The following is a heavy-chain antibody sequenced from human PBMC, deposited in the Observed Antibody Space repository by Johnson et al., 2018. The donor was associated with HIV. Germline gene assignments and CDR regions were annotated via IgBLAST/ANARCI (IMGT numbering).Heavy chain of an antibody. V-gene: IGHV3-72*01. D-gene: IGHD1-14*01. Sequence: MQLVESGGGLVQPGGSLRLSCAASGFTFSDHYMDWVRQAPGKGLEWVGRTRNKANSYTTEYAASVKGRFTISRDDSKNSLYLQMNSLKTEDTAVYYCAREGPGTTGVDAFHIWGQGTMVTVSS. CDR3: AREGPGTTGVDAFHI. CDR2: TRNKANSYTT. CDR1: GFTFSDHY. J-gene: IGHJ3*02.